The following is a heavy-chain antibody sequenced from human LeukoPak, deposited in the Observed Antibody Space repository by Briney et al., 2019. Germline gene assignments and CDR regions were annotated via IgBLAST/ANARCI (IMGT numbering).Heavy chain of an antibody. D-gene: IGHD3-10*01. Sequence: GESLKISCEASGFTFFTSWIGWVRQLPGAGLEWVGAIYPDDSDTRYSPSFQGHVRISADKSARTAYLEWTSLRASDTATYYCARQRAASGSINWFNPWGQGTLVTVSS. CDR3: ARQRAASGSINWFNP. CDR2: IYPDDSDT. V-gene: IGHV5-51*01. J-gene: IGHJ5*02. CDR1: GFTFFTSW.